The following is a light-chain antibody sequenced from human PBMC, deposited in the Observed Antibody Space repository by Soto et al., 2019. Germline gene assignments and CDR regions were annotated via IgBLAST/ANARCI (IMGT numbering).Light chain of an antibody. J-gene: IGLJ1*01. CDR1: SSDVGGYNY. CDR3: SSYTASSTLL. V-gene: IGLV2-14*03. Sequence: QSALTQPASVSGSPGQSITISCTGTSSDVGGYNYVSWSQQHPGKAPKLLISEVSNRPSGVSNRFSGSKSANTASLTISGLQAADEADYYCSSYTASSTLLFGTGTKVTVL. CDR2: EVS.